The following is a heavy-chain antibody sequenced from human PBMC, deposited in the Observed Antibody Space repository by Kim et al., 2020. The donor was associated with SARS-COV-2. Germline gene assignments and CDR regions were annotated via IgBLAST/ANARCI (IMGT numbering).Heavy chain of an antibody. CDR3: AREYYDFWSGYYYYYGMDV. V-gene: IGHV4-31*01. J-gene: IGHJ6*02. D-gene: IGHD3-3*01. Sequence: SPVTISVDTSKNQFSLKLSSVTAADTAVYYCAREYYDFWSGYYYYYGMDVWGQGTTVTVSS.